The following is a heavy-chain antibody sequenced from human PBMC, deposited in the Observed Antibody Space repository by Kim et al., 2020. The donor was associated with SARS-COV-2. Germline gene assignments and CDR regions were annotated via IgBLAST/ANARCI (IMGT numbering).Heavy chain of an antibody. V-gene: IGHV3-7*01. CDR3: ARVYFGERY. CDR1: GFTFSTYW. D-gene: IGHD3-10*01. J-gene: IGHJ4*02. Sequence: GGSLRLSCAVSGFTFSTYWMSWIRQVPGKGLEWVGNIKPDGSERYYVDSVKGRFTISRDNAKNSLYLQMNSLRDEDTAVYYCARVYFGERYWGQGALVT. CDR2: IKPDGSER.